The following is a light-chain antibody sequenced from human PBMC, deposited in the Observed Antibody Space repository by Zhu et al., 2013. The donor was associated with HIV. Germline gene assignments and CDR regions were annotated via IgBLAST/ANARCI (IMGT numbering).Light chain of an antibody. CDR2: AAS. CDR1: QSIDFW. Sequence: DMQMTQSPSTLSASVGDRVTLTCRASQSIDFWLAWYQQKPGKAPKRLIYAASTLQNGVPSRFSGSGSGTEFTLTINNLQPEDSATYYCLQHTSYPITLGGGTQVEVK. V-gene: IGKV1-17*02. J-gene: IGKJ4*01. CDR3: LQHTSYPIT.